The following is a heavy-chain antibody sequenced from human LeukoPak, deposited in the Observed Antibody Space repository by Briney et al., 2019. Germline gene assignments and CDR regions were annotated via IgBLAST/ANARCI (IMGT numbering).Heavy chain of an antibody. CDR3: ARSLYYYDSSGYSKKNNWFDP. CDR1: GYTFTSYG. D-gene: IGHD3-22*01. J-gene: IGHJ5*02. V-gene: IGHV1-18*01. Sequence: ASVKVSCKASGYTFTSYGISWVRQAPGRGLEWMGWISAYNGNTNYAQKLQGRVTMTTDTSTSTAYMELRSLRSDDTAVYYCARSLYYYDSSGYSKKNNWFDPWGQGTLVTVSS. CDR2: ISAYNGNT.